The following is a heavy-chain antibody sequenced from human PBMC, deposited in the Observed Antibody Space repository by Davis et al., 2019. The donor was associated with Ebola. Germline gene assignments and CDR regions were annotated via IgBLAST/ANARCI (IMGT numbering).Heavy chain of an antibody. CDR1: GFTFSSYW. D-gene: IGHD3-16*02. CDR2: IKQDGSEN. V-gene: IGHV3-7*01. Sequence: GESLKISCVASGFTFSSYWMTWVRQAPGKGLEWVGNIKQDGSENYYVDSVKGRFTISRDNAKNSLYLQMNSLRAEDTAVYYCARAPSGAAPNTYYDYAWGGYRQTYYYYGMDVWGQGTTVTVSS. CDR3: ARAPSGAAPNTYYDYAWGGYRQTYYYYGMDV. J-gene: IGHJ6*02.